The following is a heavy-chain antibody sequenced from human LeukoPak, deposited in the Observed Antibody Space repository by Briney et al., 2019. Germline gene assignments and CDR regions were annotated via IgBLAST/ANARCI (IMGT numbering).Heavy chain of an antibody. CDR1: GYTFTGYY. V-gene: IGHV1-2*02. Sequence: ASVKVSCKASGYTFTGYYMNWVRQAPGQGLEWMGWINPNSGGTNYAQKFQGRVTMTRDTSISTAYMELSRLRSDDTAVYYCARGGGYSSSWYDAFDIWGQGTMVTVSS. J-gene: IGHJ3*02. CDR2: INPNSGGT. CDR3: ARGGGYSSSWYDAFDI. D-gene: IGHD6-13*01.